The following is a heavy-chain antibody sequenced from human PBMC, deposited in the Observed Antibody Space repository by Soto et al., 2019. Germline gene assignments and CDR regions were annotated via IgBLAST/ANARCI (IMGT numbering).Heavy chain of an antibody. CDR1: GFTFSSYG. D-gene: IGHD3-10*01. CDR3: AKDQLRGVRGVITYYYGMDV. V-gene: IGHV3-30*18. CDR2: ISYDGSNK. Sequence: QVQLVESGGGVVQPGRSLRLSCAASGFTFSSYGMHWVRQAPGKGLEWVAVISYDGSNKYDADSVKGRFTISRDNSKNTLYLQVNSLRAEDTAVYYCAKDQLRGVRGVITYYYGMDVWGQGPTVTVSS. J-gene: IGHJ6*02.